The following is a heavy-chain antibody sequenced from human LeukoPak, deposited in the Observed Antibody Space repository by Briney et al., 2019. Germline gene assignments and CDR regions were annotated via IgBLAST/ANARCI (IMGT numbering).Heavy chain of an antibody. CDR3: ARGAAARAPFDY. J-gene: IGHJ4*02. CDR2: IYYSGST. CDR1: GASISSGGYY. D-gene: IGHD2-2*01. Sequence: SETLSLTCTVSGASISSGGYYWSWIRQHPGKGLEWIGYIYYSGSTYYNPSLKSRVTISVDTSKNQFSLKLSSVTAADTAVYYCARGAAARAPFDYWGQGTLVTVSS. V-gene: IGHV4-31*03.